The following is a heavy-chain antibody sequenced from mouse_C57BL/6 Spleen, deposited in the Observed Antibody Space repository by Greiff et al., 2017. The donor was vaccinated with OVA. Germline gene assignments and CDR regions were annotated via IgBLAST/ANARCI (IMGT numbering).Heavy chain of an antibody. CDR3: VRHYDYDGGAPWFAY. J-gene: IGHJ3*01. Sequence: EVQRVESGGGLVQPKGSLKLSCAASGFSFNTYAMNWVRQAPGKGLEWVARIRSKSNNYATYYADSVNDRFTISRDDSESMLYLQMNNLKTEDTAMYYCVRHYDYDGGAPWFAYWGQGTLVTVSA. CDR2: IRSKSNNYAT. CDR1: GFSFNTYA. V-gene: IGHV10-1*01. D-gene: IGHD2-4*01.